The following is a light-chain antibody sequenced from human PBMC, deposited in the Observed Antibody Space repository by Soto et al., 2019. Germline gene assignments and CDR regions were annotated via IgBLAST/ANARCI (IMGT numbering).Light chain of an antibody. Sequence: QSALTQPASVSGSPGQSITLSCTGTSSDVGGYDYVSWYQQHPGKAPRLILCDVSNRPSGVSNRFSGSKSGNTASLTISGLQAEDEADYYCSSYTSSTTYVFGTGTKVTVL. CDR2: DVS. CDR3: SSYTSSTTYV. CDR1: SSDVGGYDY. J-gene: IGLJ1*01. V-gene: IGLV2-14*01.